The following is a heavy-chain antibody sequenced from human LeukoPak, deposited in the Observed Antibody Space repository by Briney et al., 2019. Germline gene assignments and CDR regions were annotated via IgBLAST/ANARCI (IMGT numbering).Heavy chain of an antibody. CDR3: ARPLWFGELSVLDY. CDR2: INPNSGGT. V-gene: IGHV1-2*02. Sequence: ASVKVSYKASGYTFTGYYMHWVRQAPGQGLEWMGWINPNSGGTNYAQKFQGRVTMTRDTSISTAYMELSRLRSDDTAVYYCARPLWFGELSVLDYWGQGTLVTVSS. J-gene: IGHJ4*02. CDR1: GYTFTGYY. D-gene: IGHD3-10*01.